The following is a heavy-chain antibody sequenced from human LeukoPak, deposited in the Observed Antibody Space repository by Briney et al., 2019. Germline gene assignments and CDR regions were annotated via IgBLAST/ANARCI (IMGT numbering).Heavy chain of an antibody. V-gene: IGHV3-66*02. CDR1: GFTVSSNY. CDR2: LYSRGTT. D-gene: IGHD1-26*01. CDR3: VRHDSGSYWHYYYFIDV. Sequence: GGSLRLSCAASGFTVSSNYMSWVRQAPGKGLEWVSVLYSRGTTSYADSVKGRFTISRDESKNTLYLQMNSVRADDTGVYYCVRHDSGSYWHYYYFIDVWGKGTTVIVSS. J-gene: IGHJ6*03.